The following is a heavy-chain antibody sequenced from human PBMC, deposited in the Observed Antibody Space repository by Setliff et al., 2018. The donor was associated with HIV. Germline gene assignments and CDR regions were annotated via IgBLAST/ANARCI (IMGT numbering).Heavy chain of an antibody. CDR2: INHRGIT. J-gene: IGHJ4*02. D-gene: IGHD2-2*01. V-gene: IGHV4-34*01. Sequence: SETLSLTCAVYGATFSGYYWAWIRQSPGKGLEWIGEINHRGITNYNPTLKSRVTISTETSKNQFSLRLSSVTAADTAVYYCARVRLRVPPSSFDDWGQGALVTVSS. CDR3: ARVRLRVPPSSFDD. CDR1: GATFSGYY.